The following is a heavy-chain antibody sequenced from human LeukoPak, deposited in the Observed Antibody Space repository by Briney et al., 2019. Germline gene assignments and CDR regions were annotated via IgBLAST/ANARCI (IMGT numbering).Heavy chain of an antibody. CDR3: ARDWYDSSGYSSRG. CDR2: ISSSGSTI. V-gene: IGHV3-11*01. CDR1: GFTFSDYY. D-gene: IGHD3-22*01. J-gene: IGHJ4*02. Sequence: GGSLRLSCAASGFTFSDYYMSWIRQAPGKGLEWVSYISSSGSTIYYADSVKGRFTISRDNAKNSLYLQMNSLRAEDTAVYYCARDWYDSSGYSSRGWGQGTLVTVSS.